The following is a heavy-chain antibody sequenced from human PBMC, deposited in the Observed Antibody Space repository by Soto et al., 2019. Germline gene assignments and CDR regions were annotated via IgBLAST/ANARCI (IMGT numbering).Heavy chain of an antibody. CDR3: ARNGGESTTEYYYYGMDV. V-gene: IGHV3-30-3*01. CDR1: GFTFSGYA. J-gene: IGHJ6*02. CDR2: ISYDGSNK. Sequence: GGSLRLSCAASGFTFSGYAMNWVRQAPGKGLEWVAVISYDGSNKYYADSVKGRFTLSRDNSENTLYLQMNSLRTEDTAVYYCARNGGESTTEYYYYGMDVWGQGTTVTVSS. D-gene: IGHD3-10*01.